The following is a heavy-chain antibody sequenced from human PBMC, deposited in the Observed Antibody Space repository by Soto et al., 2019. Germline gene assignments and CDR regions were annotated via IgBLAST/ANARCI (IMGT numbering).Heavy chain of an antibody. CDR2: VYYRGRS. J-gene: IGHJ4*02. V-gene: IGHV4-39*07. CDR1: GGSVSNSNYY. CDR3: VRGRILRLRFGDFDS. Sequence: SETLSLTCTVSGGSVSNSNYYWGWIRQSPGKGLEWIGSVYYRGRSYSKSSLESRVTISLDTSKNQFSLDLTSVTAADTAVYYCVRGRILRLRFGDFDSWGQGTLVTVSS. D-gene: IGHD5-12*01.